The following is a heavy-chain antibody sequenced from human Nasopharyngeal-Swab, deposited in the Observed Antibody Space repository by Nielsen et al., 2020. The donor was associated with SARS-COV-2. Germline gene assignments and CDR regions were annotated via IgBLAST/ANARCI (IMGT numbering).Heavy chain of an antibody. Sequence: GGSLRLSCAGSGLIFTNYWMTWIRQAPGKGLEWVAVISYDGSNEYYGDSVKGRFTISRDNSKNTLYLQMNSLRVDDTAVYYCAKDVHGDYGGIDYWGQGILVTVSS. J-gene: IGHJ4*02. CDR1: GLIFTNYW. V-gene: IGHV3-30*18. D-gene: IGHD4-17*01. CDR2: ISYDGSNE. CDR3: AKDVHGDYGGIDY.